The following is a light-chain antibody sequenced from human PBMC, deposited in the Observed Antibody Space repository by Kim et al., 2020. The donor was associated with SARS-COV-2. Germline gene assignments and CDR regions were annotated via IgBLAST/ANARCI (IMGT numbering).Light chain of an antibody. CDR3: QTWGAGIRV. CDR1: SGHSRYA. V-gene: IGLV4-69*01. Sequence: ASVKLTCTLRSGHSRYAIAWHQQQPEKGPRYLMKLNSDGSHSKGDGIPDRFSGSSSGAERYLTISSLQSEDEGDYYCQTWGAGIRVFGGGTQLTVL. J-gene: IGLJ3*02. CDR2: LNSDGSH.